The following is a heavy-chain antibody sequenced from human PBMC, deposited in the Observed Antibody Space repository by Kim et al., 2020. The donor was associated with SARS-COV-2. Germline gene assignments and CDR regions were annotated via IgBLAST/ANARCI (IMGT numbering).Heavy chain of an antibody. Sequence: GGSLRLSCAASGFTFGDYAMHWVRQAPGKGLEWVSGISWNSGSIGYADSVKGRFTISRDNAKNSLYLQMNSLRAEDTALYYCAKDGYCSSTSCYTGGYYYYYGMDVWGQGTTVTVSS. CDR1: GFTFGDYA. D-gene: IGHD2-2*02. CDR3: AKDGYCSSTSCYTGGYYYYYGMDV. CDR2: ISWNSGSI. J-gene: IGHJ6*02. V-gene: IGHV3-9*01.